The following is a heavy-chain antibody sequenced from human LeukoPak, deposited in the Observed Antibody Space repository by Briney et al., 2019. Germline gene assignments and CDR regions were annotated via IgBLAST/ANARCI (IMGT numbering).Heavy chain of an antibody. J-gene: IGHJ3*02. CDR2: ITGAGDT. D-gene: IGHD3-10*01. V-gene: IGHV3-23*01. CDR1: GFTISNYA. CDR3: AKDRKFGELPNAFDI. Sequence: GGSLRLSCAASGFTISNYAMMWVRQAPGKGLEWVSSITGAGDTIYVDSVKGRFTISRDNSKNTLYLQMNSLRAEDTAVYYCAKDRKFGELPNAFDIWGQGTMVTVSS.